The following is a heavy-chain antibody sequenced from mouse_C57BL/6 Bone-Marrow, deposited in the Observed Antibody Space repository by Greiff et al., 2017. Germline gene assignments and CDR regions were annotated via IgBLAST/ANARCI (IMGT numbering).Heavy chain of an antibody. Sequence: EVMLVESGGDLVKPGGSLKLSCAASGFTFSSYGMSWVRQTPDKRLEWVATISSGGSYTYYPDSVKGRFTISRDNAKNTLYLQMSSLKSEDTAMYYCARHEGYYEGYFDVWGTGTTVTVSS. J-gene: IGHJ1*03. V-gene: IGHV5-6*02. CDR3: ARHEGYYEGYFDV. CDR2: ISSGGSYT. D-gene: IGHD2-3*01. CDR1: GFTFSSYG.